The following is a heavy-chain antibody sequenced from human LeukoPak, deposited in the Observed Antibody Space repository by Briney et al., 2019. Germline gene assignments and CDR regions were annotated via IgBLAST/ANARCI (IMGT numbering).Heavy chain of an antibody. J-gene: IGHJ3*02. CDR3: AARFRDGLDI. Sequence: QPGGSLRLSCAASGFTLSAYWMHWVRQAPGKGLVWVSRISGDGGSTEYADSVKGRFAISRDNAKNTLYLQMNSLRAEDTAVYYCAARFRDGLDIWGQGTMVTVSS. CDR2: ISGDGGST. V-gene: IGHV3-74*01. CDR1: GFTLSAYW.